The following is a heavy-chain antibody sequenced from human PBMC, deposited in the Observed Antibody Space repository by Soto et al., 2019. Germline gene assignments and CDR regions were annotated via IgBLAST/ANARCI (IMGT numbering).Heavy chain of an antibody. Sequence: EVQLVESGGGLVQPGGSLRLSCAASGFTFSRYWMHWVRQAPGKGLVWVSRVTNDGSSTNYADSVKGRFTISRDNAKNTVYLQMNSLRAEDTAVYYCVRGFDYWGQGTLVTVSS. CDR1: GFTFSRYW. CDR2: VTNDGSST. CDR3: VRGFDY. V-gene: IGHV3-74*01. J-gene: IGHJ4*02.